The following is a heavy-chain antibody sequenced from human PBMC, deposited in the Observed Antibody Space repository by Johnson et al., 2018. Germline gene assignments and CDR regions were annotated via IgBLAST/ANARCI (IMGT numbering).Heavy chain of an antibody. V-gene: IGHV3-49*03. J-gene: IGHJ3*02. Sequence: EVQLVESGGGVVQPWRSLRLSCTASGFTFSDYALSWYRQAPGKGLEWVGFIRPKVYGGTTEYAASVEARFIISRDDSKNIAYLQMNSLKTEDPALDYCTRDDYGGKDDAFDIWGQGTMVTVSS. D-gene: IGHD4-23*01. CDR1: GFTFSDYA. CDR2: IRPKVYGGTT. CDR3: TRDDYGGKDDAFDI.